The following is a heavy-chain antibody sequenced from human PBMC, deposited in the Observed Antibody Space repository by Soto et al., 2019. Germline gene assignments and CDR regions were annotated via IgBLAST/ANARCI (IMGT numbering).Heavy chain of an antibody. D-gene: IGHD3-22*01. Sequence: GGSLRLSCAASGFTFSSYAMSWVRQAPGKGLEWVSAISGSGGSTYYADSVKGRFTISRDTSKNTLYLQMNSLRAEDTAVYYCAKVPYYYDSSGYYYFDYWGQGTLVTVS. CDR1: GFTFSSYA. CDR3: AKVPYYYDSSGYYYFDY. CDR2: ISGSGGST. J-gene: IGHJ4*02. V-gene: IGHV3-23*01.